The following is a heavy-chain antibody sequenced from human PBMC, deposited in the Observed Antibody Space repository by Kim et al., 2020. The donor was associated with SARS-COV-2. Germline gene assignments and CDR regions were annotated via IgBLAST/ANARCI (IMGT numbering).Heavy chain of an antibody. D-gene: IGHD6-19*01. V-gene: IGHV3-7*03. CDR2: IKQDGSEN. CDR1: GFTFSSYG. J-gene: IGHJ4*02. Sequence: GGSLRLSRAASGFTFSSYGMSWVRQAPGKGLEWVANIKQDGSENYYVDSVKGRFTISRDNAKNSLYLQMNSLRAEDTAVYYCARVPTVAGTGYFDYWGQGTLVTVSS. CDR3: ARVPTVAGTGYFDY.